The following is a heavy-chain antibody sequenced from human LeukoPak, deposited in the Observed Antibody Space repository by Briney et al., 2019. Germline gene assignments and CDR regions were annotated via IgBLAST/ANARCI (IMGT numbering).Heavy chain of an antibody. V-gene: IGHV3-53*01. CDR3: ARDFNGDYVDY. Sequence: GGSLRLSCATSGFTVSSNCMSWVRRAPGKGLEWVSVIYSGGSTYYADSVKGRFTISRDNSKNTLYLQMNSLRAEDTAVYYCARDFNGDYVDYWGQGTLVTVSS. J-gene: IGHJ4*02. CDR1: GFTVSSNC. D-gene: IGHD4-17*01. CDR2: IYSGGST.